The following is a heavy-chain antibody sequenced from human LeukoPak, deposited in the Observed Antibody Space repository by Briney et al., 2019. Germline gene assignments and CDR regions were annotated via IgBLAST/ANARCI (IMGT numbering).Heavy chain of an antibody. V-gene: IGHV4-34*01. CDR1: IDSFSNYH. J-gene: IGHJ6*03. Sequence: PSETLSLTCAVYIDSFSNYHWNWIRQTPAKGMEWIGEVNESGGTNISPSLRSRVILSVDTSKNQFSLKLSSVTAADTAVYYCARDRTNFNDYGDYYYYYLDVWGKGTTVTVSS. CDR3: ARDRTNFNDYGDYYYYYLDV. CDR2: VNESGGT. D-gene: IGHD4/OR15-4a*01.